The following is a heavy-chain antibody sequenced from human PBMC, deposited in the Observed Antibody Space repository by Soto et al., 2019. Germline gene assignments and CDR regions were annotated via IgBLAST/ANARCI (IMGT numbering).Heavy chain of an antibody. D-gene: IGHD1-26*01. CDR2: IIPIFGTA. Sequence: GASVKVSCKASGGTFSSYAISWVRQAPGQGLEWMGGIIPIFGTANYAQKFQGRVTITADESTSTAYMELSSLRSEDTAVYYCAKDHAGSVVAARRGYYSYYYAMDVWGQGTTVTVSS. CDR1: GGTFSSYA. J-gene: IGHJ6*02. V-gene: IGHV1-69*13. CDR3: AKDHAGSVVAARRGYYSYYYAMDV.